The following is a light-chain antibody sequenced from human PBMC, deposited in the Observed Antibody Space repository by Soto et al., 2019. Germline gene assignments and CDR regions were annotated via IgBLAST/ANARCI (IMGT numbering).Light chain of an antibody. CDR1: QDISNH. J-gene: IGKJ3*01. V-gene: IGKV1-27*01. CDR3: QKYNSVPFT. Sequence: DIQMTQSPSSLSASVGDRVTITCRASQDISNHLAWYQQKPGKVPKLLIYATSTLQSGVPSRFSGSGSGTDFTLTISSLQPEDVATYYCQKYNSVPFTVGPGTKVEIK. CDR2: ATS.